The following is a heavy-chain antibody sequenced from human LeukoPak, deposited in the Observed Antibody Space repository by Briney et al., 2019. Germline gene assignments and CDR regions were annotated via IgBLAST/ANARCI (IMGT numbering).Heavy chain of an antibody. V-gene: IGHV3-23*01. D-gene: IGHD3-10*02. Sequence: GGSLRLSCAASGFTLSSHGMSWVRQAPGKGLEWVSAIGDSGDSTYYADSVKGRFTISRDTCKNTLYLQMNSLRAEDTAVYYCARDSPVCSYWGQGTLVTVSS. J-gene: IGHJ4*02. CDR1: GFTLSSHG. CDR2: IGDSGDST. CDR3: ARDSPVCSY.